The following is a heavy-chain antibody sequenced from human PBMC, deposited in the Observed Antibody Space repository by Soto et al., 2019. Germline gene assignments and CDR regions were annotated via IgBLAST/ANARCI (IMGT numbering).Heavy chain of an antibody. V-gene: IGHV3-30*18. CDR3: AKDGRSSGWPDTFDY. D-gene: IGHD6-19*01. CDR1: GFTFSSYG. Sequence: QVQLVESGGGVVQPGRSLRLSCAASGFTFSSYGMHWVRQAPGKGLEWVAVISYDGSNKYYADSVKGRFTISRDNSKNTLYLQMNSLRAEDTAVYYCAKDGRSSGWPDTFDYWGQGTLVTVSS. CDR2: ISYDGSNK. J-gene: IGHJ4*02.